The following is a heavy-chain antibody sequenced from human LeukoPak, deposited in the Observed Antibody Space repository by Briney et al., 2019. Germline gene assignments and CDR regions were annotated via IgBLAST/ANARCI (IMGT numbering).Heavy chain of an antibody. CDR1: GGSFSGYY. CDR3: ALTAMVTNWFDP. J-gene: IGHJ5*02. D-gene: IGHD5-18*01. V-gene: IGHV4-34*01. Sequence: PSETLSLTCAVYGGSFSGYYWSWIRQPPGKGLEWIGEINHSGSTNYNPSLKSRATISVDTSKNQSSLKLSSVTAADTAVYYCALTAMVTNWFDPWGQGTLVTVSS. CDR2: INHSGST.